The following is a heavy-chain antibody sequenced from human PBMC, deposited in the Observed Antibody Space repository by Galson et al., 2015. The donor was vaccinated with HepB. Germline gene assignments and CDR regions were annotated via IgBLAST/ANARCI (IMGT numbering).Heavy chain of an antibody. CDR1: GYTFTGYY. CDR2: INPNSGGT. CDR3: ARDPRHYGGNRAYGMDV. D-gene: IGHD4-23*01. J-gene: IGHJ6*02. V-gene: IGHV1-2*02. Sequence: SVKVSCKASGYTFTGYYMHWVRQAPGQGLEWMGWINPNSGGTNYAQKFQGRVTMTRDTSISTAYMELSRLRSDDTAVYYCARDPRHYGGNRAYGMDVWGQGTTVTVSS.